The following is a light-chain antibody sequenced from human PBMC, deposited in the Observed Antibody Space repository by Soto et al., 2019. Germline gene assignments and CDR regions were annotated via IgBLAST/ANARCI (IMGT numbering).Light chain of an antibody. V-gene: IGKV1-39*01. CDR1: QTISLY. CDR2: TTS. Sequence: DVQMTQSPSSLSASLGDRVTITCRASQTISLYLNWYQQKPGKAPKLLIATTSYLQNGVPSRFSGSRSGKDFSLTISSLQPEDFATYYCQQSYIVPETFGRGSKVDIX. CDR3: QQSYIVPET. J-gene: IGKJ2*01.